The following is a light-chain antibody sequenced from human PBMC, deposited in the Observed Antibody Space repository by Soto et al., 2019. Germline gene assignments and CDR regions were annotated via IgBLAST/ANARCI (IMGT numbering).Light chain of an antibody. Sequence: EIVLTQSPDTLSLSPGERASLSCRVSQSVSSNYLAWYQQTPGQAPRLLIYGVSTRATGIPDRFRGSGSGTDFPLTITRLAPEDFAVYWCQQYDESPIFGGGTKVEIK. CDR1: QSVSSNY. CDR2: GVS. V-gene: IGKV3-20*01. CDR3: QQYDESPI. J-gene: IGKJ4*01.